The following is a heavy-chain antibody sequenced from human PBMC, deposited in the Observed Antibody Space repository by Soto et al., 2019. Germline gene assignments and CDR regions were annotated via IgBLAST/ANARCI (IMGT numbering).Heavy chain of an antibody. V-gene: IGHV1-18*01. CDR3: ARDLRITMFRGKDAFDI. D-gene: IGHD3-10*01. CDR1: GYTFTSYG. J-gene: IGHJ3*02. CDR2: ISAYNGNT. Sequence: QVPLVQSGAEVKKPGASVKVSCKASGYTFTSYGISWVRQAPGQGLEWMGWISAYNGNTNYAQKLQGRVTMTTDTSTSTADMELRSLMSDDTAVYYCARDLRITMFRGKDAFDIWGQGTMVTVSS.